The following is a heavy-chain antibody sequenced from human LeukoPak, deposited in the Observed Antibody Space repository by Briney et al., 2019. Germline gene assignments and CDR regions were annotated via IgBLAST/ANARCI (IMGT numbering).Heavy chain of an antibody. D-gene: IGHD4-17*01. V-gene: IGHV3-23*01. CDR1: GFTFSSYA. J-gene: IGHJ4*02. Sequence: GGSLRLSCAASGFTFSSYAMSWVRQAPGKGLEWVSAISGSGGSTYYADSVKGRFTISRDNPKNTLYLQMNSLRAEDTAVYYCAITLGATVTLPYDYWGQGTLVTVSS. CDR3: AITLGATVTLPYDY. CDR2: ISGSGGST.